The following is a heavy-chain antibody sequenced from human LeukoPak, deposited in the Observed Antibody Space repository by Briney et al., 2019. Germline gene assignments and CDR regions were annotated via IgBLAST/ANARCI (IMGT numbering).Heavy chain of an antibody. J-gene: IGHJ4*02. CDR1: AFTFSSYG. D-gene: IGHD2-2*01. Sequence: GGSLRLSWAASAFTFSSYGMSWVRQAPGKGLEWVSFISGSSSSTYYADSVQGRFTMSRDTSKNTLYLQMNSLRDDDTAAYYCAKGRGSTSIYDYWGQGTLVTVSS. V-gene: IGHV3-23*01. CDR3: AKGRGSTSIYDY. CDR2: ISGSSSST.